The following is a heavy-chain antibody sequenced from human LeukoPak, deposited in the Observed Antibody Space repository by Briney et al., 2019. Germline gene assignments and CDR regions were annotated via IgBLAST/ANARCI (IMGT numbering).Heavy chain of an antibody. J-gene: IGHJ3*02. CDR1: GFTFSSYT. V-gene: IGHV3-23*01. CDR3: AKGVIYCSGGNCYFGTFDI. Sequence: GGSLRLSCAASGFTFSSYTMSWVRQAPGKGLEWVSAISGGGGSTYYADSVKGRFTISRDNSKNTLYLQMNSLRAEDTAVYYCAKGVIYCSGGNCYFGTFDIWGQGTMVTVSS. CDR2: ISGGGGST. D-gene: IGHD2-15*01.